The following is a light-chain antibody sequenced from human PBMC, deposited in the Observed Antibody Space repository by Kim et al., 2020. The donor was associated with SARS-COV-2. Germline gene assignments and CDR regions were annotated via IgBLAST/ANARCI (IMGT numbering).Light chain of an antibody. J-gene: IGKJ2*03. V-gene: IGKV3-20*01. CDR3: QQYGSSYS. Sequence: EIVLTQSPGTLSLSPGERATLSCRASRSVSSSDLAWYQQKPGQAPRLLIYAASSRATGIPDRFSGSGSWTEFTLTISGVEPEDFAVYYCQQYGSSYSFGQGTKLEIK. CDR1: RSVSSSD. CDR2: AAS.